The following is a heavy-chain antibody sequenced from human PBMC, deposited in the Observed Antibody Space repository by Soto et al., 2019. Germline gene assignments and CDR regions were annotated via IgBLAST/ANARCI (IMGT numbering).Heavy chain of an antibody. J-gene: IGHJ4*02. V-gene: IGHV3-23*01. CDR1: GFTFSSYA. D-gene: IGHD6-13*01. CDR3: AKAGPGYSSSWYSDY. Sequence: PGGSLRLSCAASGFTFSSYAMSWVRQAPGKGLEWVSAISGSGGSTYYADSLKGRFTISRDNAKNTLYLQMNSLRAEDTAVYYCAKAGPGYSSSWYSDYWGQGTLVTVSS. CDR2: ISGSGGST.